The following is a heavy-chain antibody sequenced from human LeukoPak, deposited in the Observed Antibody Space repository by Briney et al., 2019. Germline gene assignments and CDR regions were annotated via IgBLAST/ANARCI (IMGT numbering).Heavy chain of an antibody. CDR3: ARDSPKSGSSWYL. CDR2: INPNSGGT. D-gene: IGHD6-13*01. V-gene: IGHV1-2*02. CDR1: GYTFTGYY. Sequence: GASVKVSCKASGYTFTGYYMHWVRQAPGQGLEWMGWINPNSGGTNYAQKFQGRVTMTRDTSISTAYMELSRLRSDVTAVYYCARDSPKSGSSWYLWGEGTLVTVSS. J-gene: IGHJ5*02.